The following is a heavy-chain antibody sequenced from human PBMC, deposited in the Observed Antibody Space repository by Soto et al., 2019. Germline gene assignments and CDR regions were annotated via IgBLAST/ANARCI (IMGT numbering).Heavy chain of an antibody. V-gene: IGHV4-39*01. CDR1: GGSISSSSYY. CDR2: IYYSGST. CDR3: AQRLSFGVVMGWFDP. J-gene: IGHJ5*02. D-gene: IGHD3-3*01. Sequence: QLQLQESGPGLVKPSETLSLTCTVSGGSISSSSYYWGWIRQPPGKGLEWIGSIYYSGSTYYNPSRKSRVTISVDTSKNQFSLKLSSVTAADTAVYYCAQRLSFGVVMGWFDPWGQGTLVTVSS.